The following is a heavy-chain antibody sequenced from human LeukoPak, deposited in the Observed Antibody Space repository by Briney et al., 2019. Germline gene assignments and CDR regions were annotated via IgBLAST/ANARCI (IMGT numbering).Heavy chain of an antibody. D-gene: IGHD4-23*01. CDR3: AKSPESNSPPWDY. CDR2: ISGSGGST. J-gene: IGHJ4*02. V-gene: IGHV3-23*01. CDR1: GFTFSSYA. Sequence: GGSLRLSCAASGFTFSSYAMSWVRQAPGKGMEWVSAISGSGGSTYYADSVKGRFTIARDNSKNTLYLQMNSLRAEDTAVYYCAKSPESNSPPWDYWGQGTLVTVSS.